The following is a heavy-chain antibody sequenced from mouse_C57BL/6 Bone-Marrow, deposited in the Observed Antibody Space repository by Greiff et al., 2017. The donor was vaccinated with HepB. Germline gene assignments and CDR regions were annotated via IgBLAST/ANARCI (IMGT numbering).Heavy chain of an antibody. CDR3: AREAYYSNYVWAWFAY. CDR1: GYTFTSYG. Sequence: VQLQESGAELARPGASVKLSCKASGYTFTSYGISWVKQRTGQGLEWIGEIYPRSGNTYYNEKFKGKATLTADKSSSTAYMELRSLTSEDSAVYFCAREAYYSNYVWAWFAYWGQGTLVTVSA. CDR2: IYPRSGNT. D-gene: IGHD2-5*01. J-gene: IGHJ3*01. V-gene: IGHV1-81*01.